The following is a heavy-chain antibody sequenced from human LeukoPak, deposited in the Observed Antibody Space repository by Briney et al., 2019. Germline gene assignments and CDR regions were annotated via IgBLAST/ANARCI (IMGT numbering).Heavy chain of an antibody. D-gene: IGHD3-3*02. CDR3: ARAHFHAFDI. J-gene: IGHJ3*02. CDR2: ISSSSSYI. CDR1: GFTFSSYS. V-gene: IGHV3-21*01. Sequence: GGSLRLSCAASGFTFSSYSMNWVRQAPGKGLEWVSSISSSSSYIYYADSAKGRFTISRDNAKNSLYLQMNSLRAEDTAVYYCARAHFHAFDIWGQGTMVTVSS.